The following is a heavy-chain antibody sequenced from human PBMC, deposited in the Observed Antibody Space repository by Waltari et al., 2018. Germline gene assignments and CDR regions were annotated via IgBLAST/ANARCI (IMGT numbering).Heavy chain of an antibody. J-gene: IGHJ4*02. CDR3: ARQNGYSSSWFLDY. Sequence: QVQLQQWGAGLLKPSETLSLTCAVYGGSFSGYYWSWIRQPPGKGLEWIGEINHSGSTNYNPSLKSRVTISVDTSKNQFSLKLSSVTAADTAVYYCARQNGYSSSWFLDYWGQGTLVTVSS. D-gene: IGHD6-13*01. CDR1: GGSFSGYY. CDR2: INHSGST. V-gene: IGHV4-34*01.